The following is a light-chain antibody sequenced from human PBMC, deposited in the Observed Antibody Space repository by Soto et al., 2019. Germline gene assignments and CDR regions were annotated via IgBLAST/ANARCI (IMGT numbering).Light chain of an antibody. V-gene: IGLV2-8*01. J-gene: IGLJ1*01. CDR2: EVS. CDR1: SSDVGDYDY. CDR3: FSYTSSGTYV. Sequence: QSALTQPPSASGSPGQSVTISCTGTSSDVGDYDYVSWYQHYPGKAPKLIIYEVSKRPSGVPDRFSGSKSGNTASLTISGLQAEDETDYYCFSYTSSGTYVFGTGTKVTVL.